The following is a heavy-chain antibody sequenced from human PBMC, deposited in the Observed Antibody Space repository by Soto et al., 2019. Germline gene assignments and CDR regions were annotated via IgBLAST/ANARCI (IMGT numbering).Heavy chain of an antibody. Sequence: RGESLKISCTASGYSFTNYWIGWVRQMPGKGPEWMGIIYPGDSDTRYSPSFQGQVTISADKSTSTAYLLWSSLKASDTAIYFCEGPIFYYGMDVWGQGTTVTVSS. CDR1: GYSFTNYW. CDR3: EGPIFYYGMDV. J-gene: IGHJ6*02. V-gene: IGHV5-51*01. CDR2: IYPGDSDT.